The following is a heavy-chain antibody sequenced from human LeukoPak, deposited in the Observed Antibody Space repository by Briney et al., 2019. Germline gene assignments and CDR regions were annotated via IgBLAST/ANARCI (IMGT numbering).Heavy chain of an antibody. J-gene: IGHJ4*02. Sequence: SETLSLTCTVSGGSISSSSYYWGWIRQPPGKGLEWIGSIYYSGSTYYNPSLKSRVTISVDTSKNQFSLKLSSVTAADTAVYYCARPWRASLHPEDGPGDYWGQGTLVTVSS. CDR3: ARPWRASLHPEDGPGDY. CDR1: GGSISSSSYY. D-gene: IGHD3-3*01. V-gene: IGHV4-39*01. CDR2: IYYSGST.